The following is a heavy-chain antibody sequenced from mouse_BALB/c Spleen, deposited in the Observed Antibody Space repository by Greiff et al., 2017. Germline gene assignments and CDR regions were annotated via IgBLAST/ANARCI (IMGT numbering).Heavy chain of an antibody. CDR1: GYSITSDYA. CDR3: ARRYRYGLDY. Sequence: EVKLMESGPGLVKPSQSLSLTCTVTGYSITSDYAWNWIRQFPGNKLEWMGYISYSGSTSYNPSLKSRISITRDTSKNQFFLQLNSVTTEDTATYYCARRYRYGLDYWGQGTTLTVSS. D-gene: IGHD2-14*01. V-gene: IGHV3-2*02. CDR2: ISYSGST. J-gene: IGHJ2*01.